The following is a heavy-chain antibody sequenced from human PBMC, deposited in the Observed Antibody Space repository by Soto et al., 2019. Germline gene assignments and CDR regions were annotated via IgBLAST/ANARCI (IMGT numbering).Heavy chain of an antibody. CDR3: ALRTKYNSGWFGLIDF. V-gene: IGHV3-30*03. Sequence: QVQLVESEGGMVQPGRSLRLSCAASGFTFSTYGMHWVRQVPGKGLEWVAVISYDGSNTYYADSVKGRFSISRDNSNNTHYLQMNSLTAENTAVYYCALRTKYNSGWFGLIDFWGQGALVTVSS. CDR1: GFTFSTYG. J-gene: IGHJ4*02. D-gene: IGHD6-19*01. CDR2: ISYDGSNT.